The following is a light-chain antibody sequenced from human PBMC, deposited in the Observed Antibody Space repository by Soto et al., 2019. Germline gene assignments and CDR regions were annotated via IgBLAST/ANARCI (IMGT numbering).Light chain of an antibody. Sequence: QSVLTQPASVSGSPGQSITISCTGTSSDVGGYNYVSWYQQHPGKAPKLMIYEVSNRPSGVPDRFSGSKSGTSASLAISGLRSEDEADYYCVSWDDSLSGLVFGTGTKVTVL. V-gene: IGLV2-14*01. J-gene: IGLJ1*01. CDR1: SSDVGGYNY. CDR2: EVS. CDR3: VSWDDSLSGLV.